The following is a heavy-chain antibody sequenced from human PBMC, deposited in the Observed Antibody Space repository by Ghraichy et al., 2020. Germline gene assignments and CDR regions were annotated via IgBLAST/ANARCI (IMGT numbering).Heavy chain of an antibody. V-gene: IGHV3-13*01. CDR2: IGTAGDT. CDR3: ARERKYCSSTSCYEYYGMDV. CDR1: GFTFSSYD. Sequence: GGSLRLSCAASGFTFSSYDMHWVRQATGKGLEWVSAIGTAGDTYYPGSVKGRFTISRENAKNSLYLQMNSLRAGDTAVYYCARERKYCSSTSCYEYYGMDVWGQGTTVTVSS. D-gene: IGHD2-2*01. J-gene: IGHJ6*02.